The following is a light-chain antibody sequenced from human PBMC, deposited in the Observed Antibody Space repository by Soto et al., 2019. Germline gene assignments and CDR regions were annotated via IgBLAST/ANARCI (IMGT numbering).Light chain of an antibody. J-gene: IGKJ4*01. V-gene: IGKV1-5*01. CDR3: QQYDTYPLS. CDR2: VAS. CDR1: QSISTW. Sequence: DMQMTQSPSTLSASVGDRVTITCRASQSISTWLAWYQQKPGKAPDLLIYVASSLQTGVPSRFSGSGAGTEFTLTITSLQPDDFATYYCQQYDTYPLSFGGGTEVEIK.